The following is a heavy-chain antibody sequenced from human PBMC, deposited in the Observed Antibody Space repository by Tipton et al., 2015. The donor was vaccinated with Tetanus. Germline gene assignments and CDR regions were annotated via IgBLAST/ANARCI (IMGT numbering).Heavy chain of an antibody. J-gene: IGHJ4*02. D-gene: IGHD3-10*01. V-gene: IGHV3-30*03. CDR1: AFIFNTYG. CDR3: ARGAYASGTYYPDY. Sequence: SLRLSCAGSAFIFNTYGMHWVRQAPGKGLEWVAVISYDGSNKYYADSVKGRFTISRDNSKNTLYLQMDRLTDEDTAVYFCARGAYASGTYYPDYWGQGTLVSVSS. CDR2: ISYDGSNK.